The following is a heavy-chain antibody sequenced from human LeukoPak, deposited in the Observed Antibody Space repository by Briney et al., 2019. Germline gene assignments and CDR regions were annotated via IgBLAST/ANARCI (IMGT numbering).Heavy chain of an antibody. CDR3: ARQNHAVDY. CDR1: GGTFSSYA. J-gene: IGHJ4*02. V-gene: IGHV1-46*01. CDR2: INPSGGST. Sequence: ASVKVSCKASGGTFSSYAISWVRQAPGQGLEWMGIINPSGGSTSYAQKFQGRVTMTRDTSTSTVYMELSSLRSEDTAVYYCARQNHAVDYWGQGTLVTVSS.